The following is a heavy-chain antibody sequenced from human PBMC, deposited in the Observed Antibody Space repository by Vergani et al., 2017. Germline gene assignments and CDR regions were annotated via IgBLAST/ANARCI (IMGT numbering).Heavy chain of an antibody. D-gene: IGHD3-10*01. CDR3: ARLSITMGRGSPNWFDP. V-gene: IGHV4-34*01. J-gene: IGHJ5*02. CDR1: GGSFSGYY. CDR2: INHSGST. Sequence: QVQLQQWGAGLLKPSETLSLTCAVYGGSFSGYYWSWIRQPPGKGLEWIGEINHSGSTNYNPSLKSRVTIAVDTSKNQLSLKLNSVTAADTAVYYCARLSITMGRGSPNWFDPWGQGTLVTVSS.